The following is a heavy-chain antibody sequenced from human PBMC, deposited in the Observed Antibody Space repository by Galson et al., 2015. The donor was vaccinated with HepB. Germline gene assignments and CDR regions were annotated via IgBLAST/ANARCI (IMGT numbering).Heavy chain of an antibody. D-gene: IGHD3-22*01. Sequence: SLRLSCAASGFTFSVHFMHWVRQAPGKGLEYVAAISSRGDGTYYADPVKGRFIISRDNSQNTVYLQMTSLRPEDTAVYYCVKADSYFYDTSGNPRDSWGRGSLVTVSS. CDR2: ISSRGDGT. CDR1: GFTFSVHF. V-gene: IGHV3-64D*06. J-gene: IGHJ4*02. CDR3: VKADSYFYDTSGNPRDS.